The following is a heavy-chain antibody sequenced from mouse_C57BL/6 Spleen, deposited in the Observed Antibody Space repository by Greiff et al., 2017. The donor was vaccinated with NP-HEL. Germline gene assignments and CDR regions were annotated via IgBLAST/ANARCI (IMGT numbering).Heavy chain of an antibody. V-gene: IGHV1-15*01. J-gene: IGHJ3*01. CDR3: TRPPWFAY. Sequence: VKIQQSGAELVRPGASVTLSCKASGYTFTDYEMHWVKQTPVHGLEWIGAIDPETGGTAYNQKFKGKAILTADKSSSTAYMELRSLTSEDSAVYYCTRPPWFAYWGQGTLVTVSA. CDR2: IDPETGGT. CDR1: GYTFTDYE.